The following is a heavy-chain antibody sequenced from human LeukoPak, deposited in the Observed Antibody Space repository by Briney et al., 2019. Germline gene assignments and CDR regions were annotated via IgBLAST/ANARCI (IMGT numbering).Heavy chain of an antibody. CDR1: GFTFSSYE. D-gene: IGHD6-19*01. V-gene: IGHV3-48*03. Sequence: GGSQRLSCAASGFTFSSYEMNWVRQAPGKGLEWVSYISSSGSTIYYADSVKGRFTISRDNAKNSLYLQMNSLRAEDTAVYYCARVRSSGWYVPVYEDYWGQGTLVTVSS. CDR2: ISSSGSTI. CDR3: ARVRSSGWYVPVYEDY. J-gene: IGHJ4*02.